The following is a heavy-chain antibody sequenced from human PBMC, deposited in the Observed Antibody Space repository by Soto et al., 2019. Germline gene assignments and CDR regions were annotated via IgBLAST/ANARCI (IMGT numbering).Heavy chain of an antibody. CDR3: VKDRTAAAV. Sequence: PGGSLRLSCAASGFTFSDYNMIWVRQAPGKGLEWVSYIDIFSATIYYADSVKGRFTISRDNAKNSLYLQMNSLRDEDTAVYYCVKDRTAAAVFGQGTMVTVSS. CDR2: IDIFSATI. CDR1: GFTFSDYN. D-gene: IGHD6-13*01. V-gene: IGHV3-48*02. J-gene: IGHJ3*01.